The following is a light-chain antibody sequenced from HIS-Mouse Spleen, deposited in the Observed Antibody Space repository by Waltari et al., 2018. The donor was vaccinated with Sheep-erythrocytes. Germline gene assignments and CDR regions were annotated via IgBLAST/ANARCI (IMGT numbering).Light chain of an antibody. Sequence: SYELTQPPSVSVSPGQKASITCSGATLGDKYACWYQQKPGQSPVLVIYQDSKRPSGIPERFSGSNSGNTATLTISGTQAMDEADYYCQAWDSSTAWNVVFGGGTKLTVL. J-gene: IGLJ2*01. V-gene: IGLV3-1*01. CDR2: QDS. CDR3: QAWDSSTAWNVV. CDR1: TLGDKY.